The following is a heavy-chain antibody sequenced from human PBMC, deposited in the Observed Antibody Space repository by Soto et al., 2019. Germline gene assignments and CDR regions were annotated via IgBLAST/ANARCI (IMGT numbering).Heavy chain of an antibody. CDR1: GFTFYASA. CDR2: IVVGSGNT. V-gene: IGHV1-58*01. CDR3: VSDSLNYYDSTGYYFDFSFNY. J-gene: IGHJ4*02. D-gene: IGHD3-22*01. Sequence: SVKVSCKASGFTFYASAVQWVRQARGQRLEWIGWIVVGSGNTNYAQKLKERITITRDMSTSTAYMELSSLTSEDTAVYYCVSDSLNYYDSTGYYFDFSFNYWGQGTQVTVSS.